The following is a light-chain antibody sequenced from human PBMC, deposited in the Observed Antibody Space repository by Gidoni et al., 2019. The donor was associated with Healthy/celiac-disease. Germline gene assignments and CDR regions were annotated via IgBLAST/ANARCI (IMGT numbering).Light chain of an antibody. V-gene: IGKV1-33*01. J-gene: IGKJ1*01. Sequence: DIQMTQSPSSLSASVGDRVTITCQASQDISNYLNWYQQKPGKAPKLLIYDASNLETGVPSRFSGSGSGTDFTFTISSLQPEDIATYYCQQYDNLPPRGFXXXTKVEIK. CDR1: QDISNY. CDR2: DAS. CDR3: QQYDNLPPRG.